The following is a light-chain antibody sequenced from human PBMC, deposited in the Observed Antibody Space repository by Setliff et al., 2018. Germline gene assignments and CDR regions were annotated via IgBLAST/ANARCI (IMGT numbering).Light chain of an antibody. V-gene: IGLV2-11*01. J-gene: IGLJ3*02. CDR2: DVT. Sequence: QFALAQPRSVSGSPGQSVTISCSGTSSDVGGYNLVSWFQQHPGKAPKLMIYDVTKRPAGVPVRFSGSKSGNTASLTISGLQPEDETDYYCWSYAGDYTWVFGGGTKVTVL. CDR1: SSDVGGYNL. CDR3: WSYAGDYTWV.